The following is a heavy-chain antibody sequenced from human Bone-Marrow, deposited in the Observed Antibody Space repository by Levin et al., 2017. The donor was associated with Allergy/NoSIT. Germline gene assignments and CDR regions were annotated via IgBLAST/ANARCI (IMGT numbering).Heavy chain of an antibody. D-gene: IGHD6-19*01. J-gene: IGHJ1*01. Sequence: AGGSLRLSCAASGFTFSSYAMSWVRQAPGKGLEWVSAISGSGGSTYYADSVKGRFTISRDNSKNTLYLQMNSLRAEDTAVYYCAKTWYSSGWYGYFQHWGQGTLVTVSS. CDR1: GFTFSSYA. CDR2: ISGSGGST. V-gene: IGHV3-23*01. CDR3: AKTWYSSGWYGYFQH.